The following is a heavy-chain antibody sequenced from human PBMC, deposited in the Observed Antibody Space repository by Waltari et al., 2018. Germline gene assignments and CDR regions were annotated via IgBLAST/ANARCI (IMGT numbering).Heavy chain of an antibody. D-gene: IGHD1-20*01. CDR2: IWYDGSNE. CDR1: GFTFSSYG. J-gene: IGHJ4*02. Sequence: QVQLVESGGGVVQPGRSLRLSCAASGFTFSSYGMHWVRQAPGKGLEWVAVIWYDGSNEYYADSVKGRFTISRDNSKNTLYLQMNSLRAEDTAVYYCARLGGIPYWGQGTLVIVSS. CDR3: ARLGGIPY. V-gene: IGHV3-33*01.